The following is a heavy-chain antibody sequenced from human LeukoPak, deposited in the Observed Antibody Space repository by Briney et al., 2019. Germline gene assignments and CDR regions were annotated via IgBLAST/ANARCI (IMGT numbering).Heavy chain of an antibody. CDR2: IYYSGST. CDR1: GGSISPYY. CDR3: ARTLGYCSGGSCYQYAFDI. Sequence: SETLSLTCTVSGGSISPYYWSWIRQPPGKGLEWIGYIYYSGSTNYIPSLKSRATISVDTSKNQFSLKLSSVTAADTAVYYYARTLGYCSGGSCYQYAFDIWGLGTMVTVSA. J-gene: IGHJ3*02. D-gene: IGHD2-15*01. V-gene: IGHV4-59*01.